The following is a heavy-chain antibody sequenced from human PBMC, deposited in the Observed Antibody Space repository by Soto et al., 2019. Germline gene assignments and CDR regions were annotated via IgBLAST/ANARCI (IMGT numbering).Heavy chain of an antibody. D-gene: IGHD3-22*01. J-gene: IGHJ5*02. Sequence: GGSLRLSCAASGFTFDDYAMHWVRQAPGKGLEWVSGISWNSGSIGYADSVKGRFTISRDNAKNSLYLQMNSLRAEDTALYYCAKDYYDSSGFRWFDPWGQGTLVTVSS. CDR2: ISWNSGSI. V-gene: IGHV3-9*01. CDR3: AKDYYDSSGFRWFDP. CDR1: GFTFDDYA.